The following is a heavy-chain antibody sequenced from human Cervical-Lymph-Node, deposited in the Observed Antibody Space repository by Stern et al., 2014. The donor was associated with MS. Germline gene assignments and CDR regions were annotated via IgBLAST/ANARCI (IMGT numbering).Heavy chain of an antibody. D-gene: IGHD2-2*01. J-gene: IGHJ5*02. V-gene: IGHV3-73*01. CDR2: IRSQAKSHAT. CDR1: GFTFSGAV. Sequence: EVHLVESGGGLVQPGGSLKLSCAASGFTFSGAVLHWVRQASGKGLEWIGRIRSQAKSHATTYAASVEGRFTISRDDSKNTAYLQMNSLKTDDTAVYYCTRTARGCSTTSCLDPWGQGTLVIVS. CDR3: TRTARGCSTTSCLDP.